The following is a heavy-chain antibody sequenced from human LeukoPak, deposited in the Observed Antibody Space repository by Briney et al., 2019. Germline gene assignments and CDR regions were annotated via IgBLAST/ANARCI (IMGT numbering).Heavy chain of an antibody. Sequence: SVKVSCKASGGTFSSYAISWVRQAPGQGLEWMGGFIPIFGTANYAQKFQGRVTITADESTSTAYMELSSLRSEDTAVYYCARDDGHYDYVWGSYRYFTFDYWGQGTLVTVSS. CDR1: GGTFSSYA. CDR2: FIPIFGTA. CDR3: ARDDGHYDYVWGSYRYFTFDY. J-gene: IGHJ4*02. D-gene: IGHD3-16*02. V-gene: IGHV1-69*13.